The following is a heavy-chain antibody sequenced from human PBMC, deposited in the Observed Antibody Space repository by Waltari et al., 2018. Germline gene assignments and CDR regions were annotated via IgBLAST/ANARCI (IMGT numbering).Heavy chain of an antibody. V-gene: IGHV3-30*02. J-gene: IGHJ4*02. D-gene: IGHD2-21*02. CDR2: IQYDGTNK. Sequence: QVQLVESGGGVVQPGGSLRLSCAASGFSFSSYAMHWVRQAPGKGLEWVASIQYDGTNKYYSDSVKGRFSISRDTSKNTLFLQMNSLRAEDTAVFYCAKFHSGDSADYWGQGTLVTVSS. CDR3: AKFHSGDSADY. CDR1: GFSFSSYA.